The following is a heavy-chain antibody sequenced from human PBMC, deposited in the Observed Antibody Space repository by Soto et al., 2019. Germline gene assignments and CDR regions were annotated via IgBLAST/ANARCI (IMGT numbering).Heavy chain of an antibody. J-gene: IGHJ3*02. CDR3: ARDRPFQEQQLVLPGAFDI. D-gene: IGHD6-13*01. Sequence: SETLSLTCTVSGGSISSGGYYWSWIRQHPGKGLEWIGYIYYSGSTNYNPSLKSRVTISVDTSKNQFSLKLSSVTAADTAVYYCARDRPFQEQQLVLPGAFDIWGQGTMVTVSS. CDR1: GGSISSGGYY. V-gene: IGHV4-61*08. CDR2: IYYSGST.